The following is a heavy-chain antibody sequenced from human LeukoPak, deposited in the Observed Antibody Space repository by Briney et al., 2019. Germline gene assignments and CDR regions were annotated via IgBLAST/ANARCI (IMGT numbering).Heavy chain of an antibody. Sequence: ASVKVSCKASGGTFSKYTISWVRQRPGQGLEWTGGFDPEDGEIIYAQKFQGRVTMTEDTSTDTAYMELSSLRSEDTAVYYCATGSWGSFDYWGQGTLVTVSS. D-gene: IGHD7-27*01. CDR1: GGTFSKYT. CDR3: ATGSWGSFDY. J-gene: IGHJ4*02. CDR2: FDPEDGEI. V-gene: IGHV1-24*01.